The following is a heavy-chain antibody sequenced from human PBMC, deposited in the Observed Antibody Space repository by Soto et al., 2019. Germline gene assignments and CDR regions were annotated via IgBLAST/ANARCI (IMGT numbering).Heavy chain of an antibody. V-gene: IGHV3-33*01. Sequence: PGGSLRLSCAASGFTFSSYGMHWVRQAPGKGLEWVAVIWYDGSNKYYADSVRGRFTISRDNSKNTLYLQMNSLRAEDTAVYYCARDSLPETGPGGRAFDIWGQGTMVTVSS. D-gene: IGHD1-26*01. CDR1: GFTFSSYG. CDR3: ARDSLPETGPGGRAFDI. J-gene: IGHJ3*02. CDR2: IWYDGSNK.